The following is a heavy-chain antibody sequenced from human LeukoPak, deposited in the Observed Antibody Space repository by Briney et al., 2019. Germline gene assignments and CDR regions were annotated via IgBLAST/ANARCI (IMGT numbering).Heavy chain of an antibody. J-gene: IGHJ3*02. CDR2: ISSSGSTI. CDR1: GFTFSDYY. V-gene: IGHV3-11*04. CDR3: AREGPRSQHRYCSSTSCFKGYAFDI. D-gene: IGHD2-2*01. Sequence: PGGSLRLSCAASGFTFSDYYMSWIRQAPGKGLEWVSYISSSGSTIYYADSVKGRFTISRDNAKNSLYLQMNSLRAEDTAVYYCAREGPRSQHRYCSSTSCFKGYAFDIWGQGTMVTVSS.